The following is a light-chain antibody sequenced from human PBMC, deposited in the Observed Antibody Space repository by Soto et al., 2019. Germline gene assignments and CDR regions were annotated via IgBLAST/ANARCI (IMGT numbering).Light chain of an antibody. V-gene: IGLV2-14*03. CDR2: AVS. J-gene: IGLJ1*01. CDR3: ISYTDWQSYI. Sequence: QSALTQPASVSGSPGQSITISCSGTSSDIGSYNHVAWYQQFKGKSPKLMIYAVSDRPTGVSDRFSGSKSGITPSLTISGLQTDDAADYYSISYTDWQSYIYGTGTKVTVL. CDR1: SSDIGSYNH.